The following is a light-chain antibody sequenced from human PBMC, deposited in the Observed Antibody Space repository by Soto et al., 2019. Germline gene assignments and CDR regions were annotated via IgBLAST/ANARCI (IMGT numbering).Light chain of an antibody. CDR1: QGIKDY. J-gene: IGKJ1*01. CDR2: GAS. V-gene: IGKV3-15*01. CDR3: QQYNTWPRT. Sequence: EIVMTQSPATLSVSPGERATLSCRASQGIKDYLAWFQQKPGQAPRLLIYGASTRATAIPARFSGSGSGTEFHLSIRRLQSEDFAVYYCQQYNTWPRTFGQGTKVETK.